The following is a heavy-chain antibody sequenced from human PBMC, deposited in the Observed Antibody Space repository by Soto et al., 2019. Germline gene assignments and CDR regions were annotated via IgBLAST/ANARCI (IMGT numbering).Heavy chain of an antibody. V-gene: IGHV1-18*01. CDR3: ARTIVGATIDGMDV. CDR1: GYTFTSYG. Sequence: ASLNVSCKASGYTFTSYGISWVRQAPGQGPEWMGWISAYNGNTNYAQKLQGRVTMTTDTSTSTAYMELRSLRSDDTAVYYCARTIVGATIDGMDVWGQGTTVTVSS. J-gene: IGHJ6*02. D-gene: IGHD1-26*01. CDR2: ISAYNGNT.